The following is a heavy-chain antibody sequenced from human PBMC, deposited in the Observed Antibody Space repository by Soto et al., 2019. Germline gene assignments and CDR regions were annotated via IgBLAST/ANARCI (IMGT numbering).Heavy chain of an antibody. V-gene: IGHV1-69*04. J-gene: IGHJ4*02. Sequence: SVKVSCKASGGTFSSYTISWVRQAPGQGLEWMGRIIPILGIANYAQKFQGRVTITADKSTSTAYMELSSLRSEDTAVYYCARDANWNYGNGGGIDYWGQGTLVTVSS. CDR1: GGTFSSYT. CDR3: ARDANWNYGNGGGIDY. D-gene: IGHD1-7*01. CDR2: IIPILGIA.